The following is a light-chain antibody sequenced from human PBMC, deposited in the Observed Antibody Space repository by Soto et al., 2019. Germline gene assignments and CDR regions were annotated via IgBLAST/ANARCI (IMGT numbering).Light chain of an antibody. CDR2: DAS. Sequence: EIVLTQSPGTLSLSPGERATLSCRASQSVSSSYLAWYQQKPGQAPRLLIYDASSRATGIPDRFSGSGSGTDFTLTISRLEPEDFAVYFCQHYGSSPYAFGQGTMLEIK. V-gene: IGKV3-20*01. CDR3: QHYGSSPYA. CDR1: QSVSSSY. J-gene: IGKJ2*01.